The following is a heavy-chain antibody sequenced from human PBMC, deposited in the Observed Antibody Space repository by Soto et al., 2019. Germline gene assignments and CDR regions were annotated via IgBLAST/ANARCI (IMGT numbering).Heavy chain of an antibody. CDR3: AKDRVAIISALPFDS. Sequence: GGSLRLSCAASGFNFRSYGLSWVRQAPGKGLEWVSGIGGGDFSTYYADSVKGRFTVSRDNSKATLYLQMSSLRAEDTAVYYCAKDRVAIISALPFDSWGQGTLVTVSS. CDR1: GFNFRSYG. D-gene: IGHD2-2*01. J-gene: IGHJ4*02. V-gene: IGHV3-23*01. CDR2: IGGGDFST.